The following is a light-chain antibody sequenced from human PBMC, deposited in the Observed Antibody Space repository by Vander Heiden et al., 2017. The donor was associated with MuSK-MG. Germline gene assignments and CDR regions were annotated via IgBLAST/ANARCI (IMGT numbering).Light chain of an antibody. CDR3: QSFDNGLRAYV. J-gene: IGLJ1*01. V-gene: IGLV1-40*01. CDR2: GNT. Sequence: QSVLTQPPSVSVAPGQRVTISCTGSRPNIWADFHVHWYQQLPGAAPKLLINGNTHRPSGVPDRFSGSKSGTSASLAIAGLQAEDEADYYCQSFDNGLRAYVFGSGTRVTVL. CDR1: RPNIWADFH.